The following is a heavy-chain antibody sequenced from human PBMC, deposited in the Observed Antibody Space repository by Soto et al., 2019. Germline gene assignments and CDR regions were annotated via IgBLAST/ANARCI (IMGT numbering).Heavy chain of an antibody. CDR1: GFTFSSYG. Sequence: QVQLVESGGGVVQPGRSLRPSCAASGFTFSSYGMHWVRQAPGKGLEWVAVIWYDGSNKYYADSVKGRFTISRDNSKNTLYLQMNSLRAEDTAVYYCARDLVVGATTLDYWGQGTLVTVSS. V-gene: IGHV3-33*01. J-gene: IGHJ4*02. D-gene: IGHD1-26*01. CDR2: IWYDGSNK. CDR3: ARDLVVGATTLDY.